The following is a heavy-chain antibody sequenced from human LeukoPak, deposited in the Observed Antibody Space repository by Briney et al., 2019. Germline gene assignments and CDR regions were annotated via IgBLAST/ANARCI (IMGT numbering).Heavy chain of an antibody. V-gene: IGHV3-7*01. CDR2: IKQDGTEK. CDR1: GFTFSNYW. J-gene: IGHJ4*02. CDR3: ASPAKYSDTWYFDY. Sequence: PGGSLRLSCAASGFTFSNYWMSWVRQAPAKGLEWVANIKQDGTEKYYVDSVKGRFTISRDNAKNSLYLQMSSLRAEDTVVYYCASPAKYSDTWYFDYWGQGTLVTVSS. D-gene: IGHD6-6*01.